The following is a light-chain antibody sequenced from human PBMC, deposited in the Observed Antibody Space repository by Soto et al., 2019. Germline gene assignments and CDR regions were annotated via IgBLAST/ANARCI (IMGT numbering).Light chain of an antibody. CDR2: AAS. CDR1: QGISSY. J-gene: IGKJ1*01. Sequence: IQLTQSPSSLSASLGDRVTITCRASQGISSYLDCYQQKAGKAPKVLIYAASNLQSGVPSRFSGSESGTDFTLTISSLQPEDSATYYCQQSYSTPWTFGQGTKVDI. V-gene: IGKV1-39*01. CDR3: QQSYSTPWT.